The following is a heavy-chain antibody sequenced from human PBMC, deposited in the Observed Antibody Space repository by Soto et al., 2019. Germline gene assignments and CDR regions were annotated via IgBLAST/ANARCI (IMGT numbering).Heavy chain of an antibody. D-gene: IGHD2-8*02. CDR3: ATLLGFSSGGSWYSHVADY. CDR2: IDGGGTT. J-gene: IGHJ4*02. V-gene: IGHV3-23*01. CDR1: GYTFSSRA. Sequence: EVHLWESGGDLVQPGGSLRVSCVGSGYTFSSRAMSWVRQAPGKGLEWVSGIDGGGTTDYADYVKGRFTISRDNSQDTLYLKMNSLRAEDTAVYYCATLLGFSSGGSWYSHVADYWGQGTLVTVSS.